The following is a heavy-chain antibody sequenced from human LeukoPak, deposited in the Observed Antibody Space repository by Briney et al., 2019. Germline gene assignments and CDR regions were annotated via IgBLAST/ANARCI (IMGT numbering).Heavy chain of an antibody. J-gene: IGHJ4*02. CDR1: GFTFSDYY. V-gene: IGHV3-11*04. CDR3: ARDLYSGSPLAGY. CDR2: ISSSGSTI. Sequence: SGGSLRLSCAASGFTFSDYYMSWIRQAPGKGLEWVSYISSSGSTIYYADSVKGRFTISRDNAKNSLYLQMNSLRAEDTAVYYCARDLYSGSPLAGYWGQGTLVTVSS. D-gene: IGHD1-26*01.